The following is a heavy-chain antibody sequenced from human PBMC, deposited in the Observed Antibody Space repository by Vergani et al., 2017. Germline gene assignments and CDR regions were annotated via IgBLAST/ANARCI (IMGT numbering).Heavy chain of an antibody. CDR2: IIPILGIA. CDR3: ARARYDSSGYYSRPLNY. J-gene: IGHJ4*02. CDR1: GGTFSSYT. D-gene: IGHD3-22*01. V-gene: IGHV1-69*02. Sequence: QVQLVQSGAEVKKPGSSVKVSCKASGGTFSSYTISWVRQAPGQGLEWMGRIIPILGIANYAQKFQGRVTITADKSTSTAYMELSSLRSEDTAVYYVARARYDSSGYYSRPLNYWGQGTLVTVSS.